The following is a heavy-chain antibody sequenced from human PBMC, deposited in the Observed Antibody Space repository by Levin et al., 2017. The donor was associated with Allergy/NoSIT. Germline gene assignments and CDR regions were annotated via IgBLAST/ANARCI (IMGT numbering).Heavy chain of an antibody. J-gene: IGHJ6*03. CDR3: AREQRVVPAASLYYYYYMDV. CDR1: GFTFSSYS. Sequence: PGESLKISCAASGFTFSSYSMNWVRQAPGKGLEWVSSISSSSSYIYYADSVKGRFTISRDNAKNSLYLQMNSLRAEDTAVYYCAREQRVVPAASLYYYYYMDVWGKGTTVTVSS. V-gene: IGHV3-21*01. D-gene: IGHD2-2*01. CDR2: ISSSSSYI.